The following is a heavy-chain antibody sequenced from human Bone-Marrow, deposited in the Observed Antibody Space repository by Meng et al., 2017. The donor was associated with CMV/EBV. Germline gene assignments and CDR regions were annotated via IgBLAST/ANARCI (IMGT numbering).Heavy chain of an antibody. D-gene: IGHD6-19*01. CDR1: GFPFNNHG. Sequence: SGFPFNNHGVNWVRQAPGKGLEWVSGISGSGETAYYADSGKGRFTISRDNSKNTVYLQMNSLRAEDTAIYYCAKASYSDGWYADPFDSWGQGILVTVSS. CDR3: AKASYSDGWYADPFDS. CDR2: ISGSGETA. V-gene: IGHV3-23*01. J-gene: IGHJ4*02.